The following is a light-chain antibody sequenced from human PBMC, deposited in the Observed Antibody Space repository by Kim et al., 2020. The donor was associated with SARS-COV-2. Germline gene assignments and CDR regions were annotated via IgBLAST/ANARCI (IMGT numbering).Light chain of an antibody. CDR2: DVT. V-gene: IGLV2-14*03. J-gene: IGLJ2*01. CDR1: SSDVVAYNY. CDR3: SSFTTSTTWV. Sequence: GQSITFSCTGTSSDVVAYNYVSWFQQYPGKAPKLMIYDVTNRPSGVSNRFSGSKSGNTASLTISGLQAEDESDYYCSSFTTSTTWVFGGGTQLTVL.